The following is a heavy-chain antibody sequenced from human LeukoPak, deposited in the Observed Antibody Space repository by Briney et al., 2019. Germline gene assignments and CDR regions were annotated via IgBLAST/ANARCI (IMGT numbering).Heavy chain of an antibody. CDR3: VRPESVGTKYRFDY. CDR2: KYYDGNSGNT. V-gene: IGHV4-59*01. Sequence: SETLSLTCTVSGGSMSYYYWTWIRQTPGKGLEWIGYKYYDGNSGNTNYNPSLESRVTISVDTSKNHVSLNLTSVTAADTAVYYCVRPESVGTKYRFDYWGQGALVTVSS. J-gene: IGHJ4*02. D-gene: IGHD1-1*01. CDR1: GGSMSYYY.